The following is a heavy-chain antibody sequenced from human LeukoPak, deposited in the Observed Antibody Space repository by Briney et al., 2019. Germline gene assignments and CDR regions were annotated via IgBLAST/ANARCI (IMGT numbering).Heavy chain of an antibody. CDR2: IYHSGCT. D-gene: IGHD6-13*01. J-gene: IGHJ4*02. V-gene: IGHV4-59*01. Sequence: SETLSLTCTVSGGSISSYYWSWIRQPPGKGLEWIGYIYHSGCTNYNPSLKSRVTISVDTSKNQFSLKLSSVTAADTAVYYCARVDSSNWYEYRGYFDYWGQGTLVTVSS. CDR3: ARVDSSNWYEYRGYFDY. CDR1: GGSISSYY.